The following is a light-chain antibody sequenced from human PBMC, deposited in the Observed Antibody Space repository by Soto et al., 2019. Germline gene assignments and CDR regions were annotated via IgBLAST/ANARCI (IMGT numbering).Light chain of an antibody. CDR1: QAISNS. Sequence: DIQMTQSPSSLSASVGDRVTITCRASQAISNSLAWYQQKPGKVPKVLIYAASTLQSGVPSRFSGSGSGTDFPLPLPRPPPEDVATYFCQKYHSAPFTFGPGTKLDIK. CDR3: QKYHSAPFT. CDR2: AAS. J-gene: IGKJ3*01. V-gene: IGKV1-27*01.